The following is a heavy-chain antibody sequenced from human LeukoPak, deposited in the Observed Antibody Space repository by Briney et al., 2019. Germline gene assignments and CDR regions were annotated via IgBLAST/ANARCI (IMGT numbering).Heavy chain of an antibody. CDR1: GGTFSSYA. J-gene: IGHJ6*04. Sequence: GASVKVSCKASGGTFSSYAISWVRQAPGQGLEWMGGIIPIFGTANYAQKFQGRVTITADESTSTAYMELSSLRSEDTAVYYCARGGSYYYGSGGPNRYYYGMDVWGKGTTVTVSS. D-gene: IGHD3-10*01. CDR2: IIPIFGTA. CDR3: ARGGSYYYGSGGPNRYYYGMDV. V-gene: IGHV1-69*13.